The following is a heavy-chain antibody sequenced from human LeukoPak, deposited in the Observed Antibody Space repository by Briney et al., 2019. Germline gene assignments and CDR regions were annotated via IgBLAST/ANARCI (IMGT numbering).Heavy chain of an antibody. CDR2: IYHSGST. CDR3: ARVPTYYDFWSGYYRDNWFDP. J-gene: IGHJ5*02. CDR1: GYSIGSGYY. D-gene: IGHD3-3*01. V-gene: IGHV4-38-2*01. Sequence: PSETLSLTCAVSGYSIGSGYYWGWIRQPPGKGLEWIGSIYHSGSTYYNPSLKSRVTISVDTSKNQFSLKLSSVTAADTAVYYCARVPTYYDFWSGYYRDNWFDPWGQGTLVTVSS.